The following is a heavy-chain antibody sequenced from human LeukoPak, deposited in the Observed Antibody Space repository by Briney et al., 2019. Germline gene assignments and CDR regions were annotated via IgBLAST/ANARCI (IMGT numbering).Heavy chain of an antibody. J-gene: IGHJ4*02. Sequence: QPGRSLRLSCAASGFTFSTYAMSWVRQAPGTWLGWVSAISGSGGGTYYADCVKGWFTISRDNSKNTLYLQMSSLRAEDTAIYYCAKDSCSSTTCYWDYWGQGTLVTVSS. V-gene: IGHV3-23*01. CDR1: GFTFSTYA. D-gene: IGHD2-2*01. CDR3: AKDSCSSTTCYWDY. CDR2: ISGSGGGT.